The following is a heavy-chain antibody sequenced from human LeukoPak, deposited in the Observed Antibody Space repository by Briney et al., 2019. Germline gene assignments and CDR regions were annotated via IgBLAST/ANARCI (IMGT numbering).Heavy chain of an antibody. CDR1: GGSISSRSYY. Sequence: SETLSLTCTVSGGSISSRSYYWGWIRQPPGKGLEWVGTIYYSGNTYYNPSLKSRVTISLDTSKNRISLKLSSVTAADTAVYYCARMGGDTVVVVAAIWGQGTMVTVSS. CDR3: ARMGGDTVVVVAAI. V-gene: IGHV4-39*07. CDR2: IYYSGNT. J-gene: IGHJ3*02. D-gene: IGHD2-15*01.